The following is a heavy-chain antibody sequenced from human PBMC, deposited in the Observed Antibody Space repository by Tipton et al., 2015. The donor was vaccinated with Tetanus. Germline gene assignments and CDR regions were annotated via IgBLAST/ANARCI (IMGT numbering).Heavy chain of an antibody. CDR1: GGSSSSFY. CDR3: ARRSYCSSSRCFDAFDL. D-gene: IGHD2-2*01. CDR2: ISYSGST. V-gene: IGHV4-59*13. Sequence: TLSLTCEVSGGSSSSFYWSWIRQPPGKGLEWIGYISYSGSTNSNYSLKSRITISQDTSKNQFSLKLTSVTAADTAVYYCARRSYCSSSRCFDAFDLWGQGTMVTVSS. J-gene: IGHJ3*01.